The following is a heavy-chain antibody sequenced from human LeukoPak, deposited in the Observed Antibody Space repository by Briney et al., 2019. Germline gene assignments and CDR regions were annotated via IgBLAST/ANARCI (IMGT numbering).Heavy chain of an antibody. Sequence: GESLKSSCKGAGDIFTSYWIVWVRQMPGEGLEWMVISYPGDSDTRYSASFQGQVTISADKSISTAYLQWSSLKASDTAMYYCARRYNGMDVWGQGTTVTVSS. CDR2: SYPGDSDT. J-gene: IGHJ6*02. D-gene: IGHD1-14*01. CDR3: ARRYNGMDV. V-gene: IGHV5-51*01. CDR1: GDIFTSYW.